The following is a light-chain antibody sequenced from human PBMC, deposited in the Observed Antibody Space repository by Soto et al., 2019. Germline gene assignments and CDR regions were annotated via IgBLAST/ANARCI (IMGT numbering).Light chain of an antibody. CDR1: SSDIGASNY. J-gene: IGLJ3*02. CDR3: TSYTPSPPWV. CDR2: EVS. Sequence: QSALTQPASVSGSPGQSITVSCTGTSSDIGASNYVSWYQQHPGKAPKLIISEVSNRPSGVSNRFSGSKSGTTASLAISGLQAEDEADYYCTSYTPSPPWVFGGGTKLTVL. V-gene: IGLV2-14*01.